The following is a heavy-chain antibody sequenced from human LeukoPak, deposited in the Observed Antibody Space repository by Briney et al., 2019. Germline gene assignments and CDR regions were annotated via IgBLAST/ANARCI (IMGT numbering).Heavy chain of an antibody. CDR1: GGSFSGYY. CDR3: ARQDGYYGSGSYYNLGAFDI. CDR2: INHSGST. V-gene: IGHV4-34*01. J-gene: IGHJ3*02. D-gene: IGHD3-10*01. Sequence: PSETLSLTCAVYGGSFSGYYWSWIRQPPGKGLEWIGEINHSGSTNYNPSLKSRVTISVDTSKNQFSLKLSSVTAADTAVYYCARQDGYYGSGSYYNLGAFDIWGQGTMVTVSS.